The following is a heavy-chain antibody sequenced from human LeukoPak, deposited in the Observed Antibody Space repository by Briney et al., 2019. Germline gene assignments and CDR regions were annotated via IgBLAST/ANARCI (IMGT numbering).Heavy chain of an antibody. CDR2: IYYSGST. Sequence: TSETLSLTCTVSGGSISSYYWSWIRQPPGKGLEWIGYIYYSGSTNYNPSLKSRVTISVDTSKNQFSLKLSSVTAADTAVYYCARGTRYFDWLLYEPTFDYWGQGTLVTVSS. V-gene: IGHV4-59*08. J-gene: IGHJ4*02. CDR1: GGSISSYY. D-gene: IGHD3-9*01. CDR3: ARGTRYFDWLLYEPTFDY.